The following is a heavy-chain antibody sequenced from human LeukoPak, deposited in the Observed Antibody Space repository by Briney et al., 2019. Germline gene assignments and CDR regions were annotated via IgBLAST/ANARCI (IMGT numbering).Heavy chain of an antibody. V-gene: IGHV3-7*01. Sequence: SGGSLRLSCAISDFTFSSYWMSWVRQAPGKGLEWVANIKEDGTEKYYVDSVKGRFTISRDNAKNSLYLQMNSLRAEDTAMYYCAKGQTPPYVWGQGTLVTVSS. CDR1: DFTFSSYW. D-gene: IGHD3-16*01. CDR3: AKGQTPPYV. CDR2: IKEDGTEK. J-gene: IGHJ4*02.